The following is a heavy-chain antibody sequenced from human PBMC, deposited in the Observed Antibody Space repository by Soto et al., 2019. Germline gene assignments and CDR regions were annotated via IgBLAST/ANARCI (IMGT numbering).Heavy chain of an antibody. CDR3: ATYITYYYDSSGHQFDY. Sequence: ASVKVSCKVSGYTLTELSMHWVRQAPGKGLEWMGGFDPEDGETIYAQKFQGRVTMTEDTSTDTAYMELSSLRSEDTAVYYCATYITYYYDSSGHQFDYWGQGTLVTAPQ. D-gene: IGHD3-22*01. J-gene: IGHJ4*02. V-gene: IGHV1-24*01. CDR1: GYTLTELS. CDR2: FDPEDGET.